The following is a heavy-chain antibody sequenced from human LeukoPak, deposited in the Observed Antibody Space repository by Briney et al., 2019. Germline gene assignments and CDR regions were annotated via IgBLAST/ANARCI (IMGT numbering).Heavy chain of an antibody. Sequence: SGTLSLTCTVSGGSISTYYWTWIRQSPGKGLEWIGYIYYSGSTNYNPSLKSRVTMSVDTSKNQFSLKLNSVTAADTAVYYCARDRLGLPVDYWGRGTLVTVSS. D-gene: IGHD3-16*01. CDR2: IYYSGST. CDR1: GGSISTYY. CDR3: ARDRLGLPVDY. V-gene: IGHV4-59*01. J-gene: IGHJ4*02.